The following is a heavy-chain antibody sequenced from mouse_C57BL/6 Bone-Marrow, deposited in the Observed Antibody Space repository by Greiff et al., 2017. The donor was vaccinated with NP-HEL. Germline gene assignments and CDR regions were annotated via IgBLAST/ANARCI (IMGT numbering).Heavy chain of an antibody. D-gene: IGHD3-2*02. V-gene: IGHV1-55*01. CDR3: ARGAQATDY. J-gene: IGHJ2*01. CDR1: GYTFTSYW. CDR2: IYPGSGST. Sequence: QVHVKQPGAELVKPGASVKMSCKASGYTFTSYWITWVKQRPGQGLEWIGDIYPGSGSTNYNEKFKSKATLTVDTSSSTAYMQLSSLTSEDSAVYYCARGAQATDYWGQGTTLTVSS.